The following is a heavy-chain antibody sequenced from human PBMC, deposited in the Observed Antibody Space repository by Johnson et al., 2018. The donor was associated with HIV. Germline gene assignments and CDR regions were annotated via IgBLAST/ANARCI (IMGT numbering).Heavy chain of an antibody. CDR1: GFTFSSYA. CDR2: ISYDGSNK. V-gene: IGHV3-30*14. Sequence: QVQLVESGGGVVQPGRSLRFSCVASGFTFSSYAMHWVRQAPGKGLEWVAVISYDGSNKYYADSVKGRFTISRDNSKNTLYLQMNSLRTEDTAVYYCARGLLWFGELLEAFDIWGQGTMVTVSS. CDR3: ARGLLWFGELLEAFDI. J-gene: IGHJ3*02. D-gene: IGHD3-10*01.